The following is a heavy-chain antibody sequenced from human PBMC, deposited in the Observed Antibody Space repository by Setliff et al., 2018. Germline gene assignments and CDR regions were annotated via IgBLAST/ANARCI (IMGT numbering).Heavy chain of an antibody. V-gene: IGHV3-7*01. CDR1: GFTFSNYR. D-gene: IGHD1-20*01. CDR3: ARSPRPSLMFNWNDETYFDY. J-gene: IGHJ4*01. CDR2: INQDGSEK. Sequence: PGGSLRLSCVVSGFTFSNYRMSWVRQAPGKGLEWVANINQDGSEKYYVDSVKGRFTISRDNAKNSLYLQMNSLRAEDTAVYYCARSPRPSLMFNWNDETYFDYWGHGTLVTVSS.